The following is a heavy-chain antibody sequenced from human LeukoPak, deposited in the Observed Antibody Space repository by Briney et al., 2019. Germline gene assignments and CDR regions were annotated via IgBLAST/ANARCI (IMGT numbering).Heavy chain of an antibody. CDR1: GFTFSSYA. J-gene: IGHJ4*02. V-gene: IGHV3-23*01. D-gene: IGHD3-10*01. CDR3: ANLGYYYGRGHY. Sequence: GGSLRLSCAASGFTFSSYAMSWVRQAPGKGLEWVSAISGSGGSTYYADSVKGRFTISRDNSKNTLYLQMNSLRAEDTAVYYCANLGYYYGRGHYWGQGTLVTVSS. CDR2: ISGSGGST.